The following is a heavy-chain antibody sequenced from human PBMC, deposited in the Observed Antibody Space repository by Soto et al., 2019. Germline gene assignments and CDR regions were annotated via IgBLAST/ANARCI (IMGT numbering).Heavy chain of an antibody. D-gene: IGHD1-26*01. CDR2: IYYSGST. CDR3: ARIVGVPVRIDY. CDR1: GGSISSYY. V-gene: IGHV4-59*01. Sequence: PAETLSLTCTVSGGSISSYYWSWIRQPPGKGLEWIGYIYYSGSTNYNPSLKSRVTISVDTSKNQFSLKLSSVTAADTAVYYCARIVGVPVRIDYWGQGTLVTVSS. J-gene: IGHJ4*02.